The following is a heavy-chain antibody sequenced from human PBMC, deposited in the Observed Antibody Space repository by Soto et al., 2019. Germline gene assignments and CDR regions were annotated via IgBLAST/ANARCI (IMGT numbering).Heavy chain of an antibody. CDR2: ISGNGGNT. V-gene: IGHV3-64*02. Sequence: PGGSLRLSCTASGFAFRSYPMRWVRQAPGKGLEPVSAISGNGGNTYYADSVKGRFTISRDNSKNTLYLQMGGLTIEDMALYYCARERPAGSYDYWGRGTLVTV. J-gene: IGHJ4*02. CDR1: GFAFRSYP. CDR3: ARERPAGSYDY. D-gene: IGHD1-26*01.